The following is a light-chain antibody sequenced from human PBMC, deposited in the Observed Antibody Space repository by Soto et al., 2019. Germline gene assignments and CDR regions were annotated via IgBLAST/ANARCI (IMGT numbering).Light chain of an antibody. CDR3: QQYVSSPWT. V-gene: IGKV3-20*01. Sequence: IVLTQSPGTLSLSPGERATLSCRASQSISSSYLAWYQQKPGQAPRPLIYGASSRATGIPDRFSGSGSGIDFTLTISRLEPEDFAVYYCQQYVSSPWTFGQGTKVDIK. CDR2: GAS. CDR1: QSISSSY. J-gene: IGKJ1*01.